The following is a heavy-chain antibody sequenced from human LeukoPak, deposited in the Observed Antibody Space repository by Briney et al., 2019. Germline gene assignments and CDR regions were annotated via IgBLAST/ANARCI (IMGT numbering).Heavy chain of an antibody. V-gene: IGHV3-23*01. CDR1: GFTFSSYA. CDR2: ISGSGDST. CDR3: VKDFRIGYSAHFDY. D-gene: IGHD2-21*01. J-gene: IGHJ4*02. Sequence: GGSLRLSCAASGFTFSSYAMSWVRQAPGKGLEWVSAISGSGDSTYYGDSVKGRFTISRDNSKNTLYLQMDSLRGEDTAVYYCVKDFRIGYSAHFDYWGQGALVTVSS.